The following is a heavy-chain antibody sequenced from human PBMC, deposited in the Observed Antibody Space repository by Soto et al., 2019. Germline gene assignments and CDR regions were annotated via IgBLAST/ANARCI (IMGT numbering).Heavy chain of an antibody. Sequence: EVQLLESGGDLIQPGGSLRLSCVASGITFGSRAMSWVRQAPGEGLEWVSTITDTGGDAKYADSVRGRFTISRDNSKNTLFLQMNSLRAEDTAVYYCAKEYYYDGSGYSHWGQGTLVTVSS. CDR2: ITDTGGDA. V-gene: IGHV3-23*01. CDR3: AKEYYYDGSGYSH. D-gene: IGHD3-22*01. CDR1: GITFGSRA. J-gene: IGHJ4*02.